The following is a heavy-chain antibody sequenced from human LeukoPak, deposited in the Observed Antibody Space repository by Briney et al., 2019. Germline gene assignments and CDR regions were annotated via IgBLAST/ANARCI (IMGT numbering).Heavy chain of an antibody. V-gene: IGHV4-39*01. D-gene: IGHD4-17*01. CDR2: IYYSGST. CDR3: AGCYGASLVPYFYFDY. Sequence: SETLSLTCSVSGDSISTSSYYWGWIRQPPGKGLEWIGSIYYSGSTYYNPSLKSRVTISVDTSKNQFSLKLSSVTAADTAVYYCAGCYGASLVPYFYFDYWGQGTLVTVSS. J-gene: IGHJ4*02. CDR1: GDSISTSSYY.